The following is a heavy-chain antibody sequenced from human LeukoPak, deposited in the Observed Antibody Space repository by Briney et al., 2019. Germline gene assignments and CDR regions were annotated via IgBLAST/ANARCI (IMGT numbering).Heavy chain of an antibody. CDR1: GYTFTSYY. V-gene: IGHV1-46*01. Sequence: ASVKVSCKASGYTFTSYYMHWERQAPGQGLEWMGIINPSGGSTSYAQKFQGRVTMTRDTSTSTVYMELSSLRSEDTAVYYCARDLQELRFLSWILGSWGQGTLVTVSS. D-gene: IGHD3-3*01. CDR2: INPSGGST. CDR3: ARDLQELRFLSWILGS. J-gene: IGHJ4*02.